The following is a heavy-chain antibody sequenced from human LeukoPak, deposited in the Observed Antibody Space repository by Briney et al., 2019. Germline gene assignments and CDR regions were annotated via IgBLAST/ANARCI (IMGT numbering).Heavy chain of an antibody. J-gene: IGHJ4*02. D-gene: IGHD6-13*01. V-gene: IGHV4-34*01. CDR2: INHSGST. CDR3: ATGIAAQYDY. Sequence: PSETLSLTCAVYGGSFSGYYWSWIRQPPGKGLEWIGEINHSGSTNYNPSLKSRVTISVDTSKNQFSLKLSSVTAADTAVYYCATGIAAQYDYWGQGTLVTVSS. CDR1: GGSFSGYY.